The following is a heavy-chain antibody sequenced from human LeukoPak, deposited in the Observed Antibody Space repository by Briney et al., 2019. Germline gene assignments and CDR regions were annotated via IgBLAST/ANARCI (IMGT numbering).Heavy chain of an antibody. V-gene: IGHV4-34*01. J-gene: IGHJ3*02. D-gene: IGHD3-22*01. CDR3: ARRRLTMIVVTKGRAFDI. CDR2: INHSGST. Sequence: SETLSLTCAVYGVSFSGYYWSWIRQPPGKGLEWIGEINHSGSTNYNPSLKSRVTISVDTSKNQSSLKLSSVTAADTAVYYCARRRLTMIVVTKGRAFDIWGQGTMVTVSS. CDR1: GVSFSGYY.